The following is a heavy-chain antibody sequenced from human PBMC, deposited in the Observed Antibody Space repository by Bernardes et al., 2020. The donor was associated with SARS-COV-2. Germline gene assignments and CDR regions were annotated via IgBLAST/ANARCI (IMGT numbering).Heavy chain of an antibody. CDR2: IWYDGSNK. Sequence: GGSLRLSCAASGFTFSSYGMHWVRQAPGKGLEWVAVIWYDGSNKYYADSVKGRFTISRDNSKNTLYLQLNSLRAEDTAVYYCARVIQPPEYCSRTSCYDHAPYYYYGMDVWGQGTTVTVSS. CDR3: ARVIQPPEYCSRTSCYDHAPYYYYGMDV. V-gene: IGHV3-33*08. CDR1: GFTFSSYG. D-gene: IGHD2-2*01. J-gene: IGHJ6*02.